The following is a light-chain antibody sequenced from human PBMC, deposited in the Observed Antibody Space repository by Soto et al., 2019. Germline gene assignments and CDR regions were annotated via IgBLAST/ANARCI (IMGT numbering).Light chain of an antibody. CDR2: SAS. Sequence: IQMTQSPSSLSASVGDRVTITCRASQDINKYLAWYQQRPGTVPKLLIYSASILKSGVPSRFSGSRSGTDFTLTISSLQPEDVATYYCQKYSGVPVTFGQGTRLEIK. CDR3: QKYSGVPVT. V-gene: IGKV1-27*01. J-gene: IGKJ5*01. CDR1: QDINKY.